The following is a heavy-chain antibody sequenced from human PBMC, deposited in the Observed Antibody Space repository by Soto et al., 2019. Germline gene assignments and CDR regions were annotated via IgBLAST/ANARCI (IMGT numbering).Heavy chain of an antibody. V-gene: IGHV3-74*01. CDR2: IDKVGTDS. CDR3: ARGWFGPDV. CDR1: ECTFIGRS. D-gene: IGHD3-10*01. Sequence: GGSLRLSCAASECTFIGRSVHWVRQAPGKGLVWVSGIDKVGTDSTYADSVKGRFTSSRDNAKNTVYLQMNSLRVEDTAVYYCARGWFGPDVWGKGTTVTVSS. J-gene: IGHJ6*04.